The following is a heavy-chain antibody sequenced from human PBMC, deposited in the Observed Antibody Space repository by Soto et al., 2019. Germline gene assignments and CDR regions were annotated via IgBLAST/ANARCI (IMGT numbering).Heavy chain of an antibody. J-gene: IGHJ4*02. CDR2: MNPNSGNT. D-gene: IGHD6-19*01. CDR3: ARAWKGIAVAGTKRPPRQYTFDY. V-gene: IGHV1-8*01. CDR1: GYTFTSYD. Sequence: ASVKVSCKASGYTFTSYDINWVRQATGQGLEWMGWMNPNSGNTGYAQKFQGRVTMTRNTSISTAYMELSSLRSEDTAVYYCARAWKGIAVAGTKRPPRQYTFDYWGQGTLVTVSS.